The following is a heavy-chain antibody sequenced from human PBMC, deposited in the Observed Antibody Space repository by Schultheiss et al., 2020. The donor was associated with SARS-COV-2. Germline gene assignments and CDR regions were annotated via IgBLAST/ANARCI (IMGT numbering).Heavy chain of an antibody. Sequence: SETLSLTCAVYGGSFSGYYWSWIRQPPGKGLEWIGYIFYSGNTNYNPSLKSRVTISVDTSKNQFSLKLSSVTAADTAVYYCASTPRSSGWYLDAFDIWGQGTMVTVSS. D-gene: IGHD6-19*01. CDR2: IFYSGNT. CDR1: GGSFSGYY. V-gene: IGHV4-59*01. J-gene: IGHJ3*02. CDR3: ASTPRSSGWYLDAFDI.